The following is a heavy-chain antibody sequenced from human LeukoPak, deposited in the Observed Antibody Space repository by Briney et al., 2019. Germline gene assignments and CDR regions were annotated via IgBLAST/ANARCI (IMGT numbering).Heavy chain of an antibody. V-gene: IGHV4-61*02. CDR3: TRVPSYCGGDCYSDAFDI. CDR1: GGSISSGSYY. J-gene: IGHJ3*02. CDR2: IYTSGST. D-gene: IGHD2-21*01. Sequence: SETLSLTCTVSGGSISSGSYYWSWIRQPAGKGLEWIGRIYTSGSTNYNPSLKSRVTISVDTSKNQFSLKLSSVTAADTAVYYCTRVPSYCGGDCYSDAFDIWGQGTMVTVSS.